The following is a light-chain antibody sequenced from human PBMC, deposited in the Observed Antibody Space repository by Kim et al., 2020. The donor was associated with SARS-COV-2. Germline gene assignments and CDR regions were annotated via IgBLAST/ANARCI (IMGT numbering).Light chain of an antibody. J-gene: IGLJ3*02. CDR3: LAWDSSLSAWV. CDR2: RNN. Sequence: QAGLTQPPSVSKDLRQTATLTCTGNSKNVGNQGAAWLQQHQGHPPKLLSYRNNNRPSGISERLSASRSGDTASLTITGLQPEDEADYYCLAWDSSLSAWVFGGGTQLTVL. CDR1: SKNVGNQG. V-gene: IGLV10-54*01.